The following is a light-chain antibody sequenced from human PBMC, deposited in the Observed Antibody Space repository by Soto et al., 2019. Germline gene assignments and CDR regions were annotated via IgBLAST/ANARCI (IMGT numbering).Light chain of an antibody. CDR3: QQYNGYRWT. Sequence: DIQMTQSPSTLSASVGDRVTITCRASQSISNWLAWYQQKPGKAPKILIYKTSSLESGVPSRFSGSGSGTEFTLTSSSLQPDDFATYYCQQYNGYRWTFGQGTKVDI. V-gene: IGKV1-5*03. J-gene: IGKJ1*01. CDR2: KTS. CDR1: QSISNW.